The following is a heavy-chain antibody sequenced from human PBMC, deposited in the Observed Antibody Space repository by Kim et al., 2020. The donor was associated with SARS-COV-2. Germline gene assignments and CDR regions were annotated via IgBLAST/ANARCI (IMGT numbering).Heavy chain of an antibody. Sequence: GGSLRLSCAASGFTFDDYTMHWVRQAPGKGLEWVSLISWDGGSTYYADSVKGRFTISRDNSKNSLYLQMNSLRTEDTALYYCAQEVGSGAFDIWGQGTMVTVSS. J-gene: IGHJ3*02. D-gene: IGHD1-26*01. CDR3: AQEVGSGAFDI. V-gene: IGHV3-43*01. CDR1: GFTFDDYT. CDR2: ISWDGGST.